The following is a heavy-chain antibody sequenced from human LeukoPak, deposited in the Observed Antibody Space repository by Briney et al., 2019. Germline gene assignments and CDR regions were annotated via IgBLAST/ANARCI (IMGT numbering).Heavy chain of an antibody. CDR2: ISGSGGST. CDR3: AKATPARNTFSRDSSAERGEDY. J-gene: IGHJ4*02. Sequence: QSGGSLRLSCAASGFTFSSYAMSWVRQAPGKGLEWVSAISGSGGSTYYADSVKGRFTISRDNSKNTLYLQMNSLGVEDTAVYYCAKATPARNTFSRDSSAERGEDYWGQGTLVTVSS. V-gene: IGHV3-23*01. CDR1: GFTFSSYA. D-gene: IGHD3-22*01.